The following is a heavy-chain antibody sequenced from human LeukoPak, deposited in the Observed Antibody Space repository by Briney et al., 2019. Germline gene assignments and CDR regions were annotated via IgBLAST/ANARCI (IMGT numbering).Heavy chain of an antibody. J-gene: IGHJ6*04. CDR1: GFTFSTYG. D-gene: IGHD2/OR15-2a*01. Sequence: GGSLRLSCAASGFTFSTYGMHWVRQAPGKGLERVAVISYDGINKYYADSVKGRFTISRDNSKNTLYLQMNSLRAEDTAVYYCAKPQQTHFPYYYGMGVWGKGTTVTVSS. CDR3: AKPQQTHFPYYYGMGV. CDR2: ISYDGINK. V-gene: IGHV3-30*18.